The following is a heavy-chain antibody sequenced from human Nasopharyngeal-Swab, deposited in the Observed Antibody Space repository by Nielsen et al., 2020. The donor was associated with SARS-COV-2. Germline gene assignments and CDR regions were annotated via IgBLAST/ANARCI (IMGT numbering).Heavy chain of an antibody. J-gene: IGHJ3*02. Sequence: IRQPPGEGLEGVSAISGSGGSTYYADSVKGRFTISRDNSKNTLYLQMNSLRAEDTAVYYCAKLSPYYYGSGSSHDAFDIWGQGTMVTVSS. CDR3: AKLSPYYYGSGSSHDAFDI. V-gene: IGHV3-23*01. D-gene: IGHD3-10*01. CDR2: ISGSGGST.